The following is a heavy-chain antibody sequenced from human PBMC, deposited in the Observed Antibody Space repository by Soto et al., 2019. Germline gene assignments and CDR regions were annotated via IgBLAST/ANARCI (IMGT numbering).Heavy chain of an antibody. V-gene: IGHV5-51*01. CDR2: IYPDDSDT. Sequence: GESLKISCKHSGFNFPTFWIAWVRQMPGKGLGWMGTIYPDDSDTRYSPSFQGQVTISADKSIQTAYLQWGSLKASDTAMYYCARPRSSSRNYYGMDVWGQGTTVTVSS. CDR1: GFNFPTFW. CDR3: ARPRSSSRNYYGMDV. D-gene: IGHD6-13*01. J-gene: IGHJ6*02.